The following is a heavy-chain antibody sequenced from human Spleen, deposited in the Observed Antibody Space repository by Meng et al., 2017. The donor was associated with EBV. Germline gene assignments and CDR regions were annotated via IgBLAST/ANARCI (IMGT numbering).Heavy chain of an antibody. J-gene: IGHJ4*02. V-gene: IGHV7-4-1*01. D-gene: IGHD3-10*01. CDR3: ARDGSYYGSGNIFDF. CDR1: GSTFTYHA. Sequence: VHLGSWLKNPGASVKVSCKASGSTFTYHALHWVRQAPGQGLEWMGWINTNTGNPTYAQGFTGRFVFSLDTSVTTAYLQISSLKAEDTAVYYCARDGSYYGSGNIFDFWGQGTLVTVSS. CDR2: INTNTGNP.